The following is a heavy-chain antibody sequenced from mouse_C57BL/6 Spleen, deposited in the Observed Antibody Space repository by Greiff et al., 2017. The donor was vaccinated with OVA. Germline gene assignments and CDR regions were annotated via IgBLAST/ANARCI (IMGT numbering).Heavy chain of an antibody. CDR3: ARGGTVVATDYAMDY. D-gene: IGHD1-1*01. Sequence: VQLQQSGPVLVKPGASVKMSCKASGYTFTDYYMNWVKQSNGKSLEWIGVINPYNGGTSYNQKFKGKATLTVDKSSSTAYMELNSLTSEDSAVYYCARGGTVVATDYAMDYWGQGTSVTVSS. CDR2: INPYNGGT. J-gene: IGHJ4*01. V-gene: IGHV1-19*01. CDR1: GYTFTDYY.